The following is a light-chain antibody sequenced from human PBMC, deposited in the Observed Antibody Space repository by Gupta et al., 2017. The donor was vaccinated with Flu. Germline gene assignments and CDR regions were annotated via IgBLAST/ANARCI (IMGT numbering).Light chain of an antibody. CDR1: QSVSSSY. Sequence: GTLSLSPGERATLSCRASQSVSSSYLAWYQHKPGQAPRLLIYGASSRATGIPDRFSGSGSGTDFTRTIRRLEPEDFAVYYCQQDGSSPRTFGQGTKVEIK. J-gene: IGKJ1*01. V-gene: IGKV3-20*01. CDR3: QQDGSSPRT. CDR2: GAS.